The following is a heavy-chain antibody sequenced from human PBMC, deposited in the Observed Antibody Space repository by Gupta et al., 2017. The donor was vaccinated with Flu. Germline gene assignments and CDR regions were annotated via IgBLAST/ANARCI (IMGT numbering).Heavy chain of an antibody. D-gene: IGHD5-12*01. V-gene: IGHV3-23*01. CDR2: ISGDDKTT. Sequence: EVQLLESGGGLVQPGGSLRLSCVASGFTFSSFAMRWVRQAPGKGLEWVSVISGDDKTTYYAGSVRGRFTVSRDNSKSTLYRQMNSLRAEDTAVYYCAKGGCDYNAYGIYYYHCMCVWGKGTTVTVPS. J-gene: IGHJ6*03. CDR3: AKGGCDYNAYGIYYYHCMCV. CDR1: GFTFSSFA.